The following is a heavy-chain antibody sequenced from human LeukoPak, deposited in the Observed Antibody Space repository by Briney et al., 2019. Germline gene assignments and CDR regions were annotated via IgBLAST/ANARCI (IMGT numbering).Heavy chain of an antibody. CDR1: GGSIRSYY. J-gene: IGHJ3*02. V-gene: IGHV4-59*01. CDR3: ARKMFGVDAFDI. D-gene: IGHD3-10*02. CDR2: IYYSGST. Sequence: SETLSLTCTVSGGSIRSYYWSWIRQPPGKGLEWIGYIYYSGSTNYNPSLKSRVTISVDTSKNQYSLKLSSVTAADTAVYYCARKMFGVDAFDIWGQGTMVTVSS.